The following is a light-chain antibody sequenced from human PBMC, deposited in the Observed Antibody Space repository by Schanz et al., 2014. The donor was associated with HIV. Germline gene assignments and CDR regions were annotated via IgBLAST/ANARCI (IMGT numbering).Light chain of an antibody. Sequence: QSVLIQPASVSGSPGQSITISCTGTSSDVGGYNLVSWYQHHPDKAPKLIIYEGTKRPSGVSDRFSGSKSGNTASLTISGLQAEDEADYYCSSYAGTTTFVVFGGGTKLTVL. CDR3: SSYAGTTTFVV. CDR1: SSDVGGYNL. J-gene: IGLJ2*01. V-gene: IGLV2-23*03. CDR2: EGT.